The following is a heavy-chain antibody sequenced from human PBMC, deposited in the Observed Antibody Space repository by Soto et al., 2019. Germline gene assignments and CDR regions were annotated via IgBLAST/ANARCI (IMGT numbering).Heavy chain of an antibody. J-gene: IGHJ3*02. Sequence: EVQLVESGGGLVQPGRSLRLSCAASGFTFDDYAMHWVRQAPGKGLEWVAGISWNSGSIGYVDSVKGRFTISRDNAKNSLYLQMNRLRAEDTALYYCAKVQAAAAGYAFDIWGQGTMVTVSS. CDR3: AKVQAAAAGYAFDI. CDR2: ISWNSGSI. D-gene: IGHD6-13*01. CDR1: GFTFDDYA. V-gene: IGHV3-9*01.